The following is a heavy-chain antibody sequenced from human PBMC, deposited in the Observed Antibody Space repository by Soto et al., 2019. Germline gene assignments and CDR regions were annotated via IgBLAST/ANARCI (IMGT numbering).Heavy chain of an antibody. CDR2: INHSGST. V-gene: IGHV4-34*01. J-gene: IGHJ6*03. D-gene: IGHD3-3*01. CDR1: GWSFSGYY. CDR3: ARGPKVFGVVYYYYYMDV. Sequence: SETLSLTCAVYGWSFSGYYWSWILQPPGKGLEWIGEINHSGSTNYNPSLKSRVNISVDTSKNQFSLKLSSVTAADTAVYYCARGPKVFGVVYYYYYMDVWGKGTTVS.